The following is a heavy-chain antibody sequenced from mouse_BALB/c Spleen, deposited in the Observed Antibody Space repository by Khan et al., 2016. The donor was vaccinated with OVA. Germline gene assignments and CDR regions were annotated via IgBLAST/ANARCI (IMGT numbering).Heavy chain of an antibody. CDR1: GYTFTSYY. V-gene: IGHV1S56*01. J-gene: IGHJ2*01. D-gene: IGHD1-1*01. CDR2: IYPGDGST. CDR3: ARGYYGYLDF. Sequence: HVQLKQSGPELVKPGASVKMSCKASGYTFTSYYIHWVKQRPGQGLEWIGWIYPGDGSTKYNEKFKDKTTLTADKSSSTAYMLLSSLTSEDSAIYFCARGYYGYLDFWGQGTTLTVSS.